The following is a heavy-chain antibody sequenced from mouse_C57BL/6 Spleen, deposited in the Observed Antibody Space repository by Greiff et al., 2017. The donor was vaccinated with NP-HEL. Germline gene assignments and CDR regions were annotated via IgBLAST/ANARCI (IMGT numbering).Heavy chain of an antibody. D-gene: IGHD4-1*02. CDR3: ARSSTGRDY. CDR1: GYTFTSYW. J-gene: IGHJ2*01. CDR2: IHPNSGST. Sequence: QVHVKQPGAELVKPGASVKLSCKASGYTFTSYWMHWVKQRPGQGLEWIGMIHPNSGSTNYNEKFKSKATLTVDKSSSTAYMQLSSLTSEDSAVYYCARSSTGRDYWGQGTTLTVSS. V-gene: IGHV1-64*01.